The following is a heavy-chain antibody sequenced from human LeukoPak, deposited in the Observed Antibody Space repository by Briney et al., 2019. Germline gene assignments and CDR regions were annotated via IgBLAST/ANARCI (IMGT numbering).Heavy chain of an antibody. CDR1: GYSFTSYW. Sequence: GESLQVSCQGSGYSFTSYWIGWVRQMPGKGLEWMGIIYPGDSDTRYSPSFQGQVTISADKSISTAYLQWSSLKASDTAMYYCARLPCSGGSCYSEPYYFDYWGQGTLVTVSS. D-gene: IGHD2-15*01. CDR2: IYPGDSDT. J-gene: IGHJ4*02. CDR3: ARLPCSGGSCYSEPYYFDY. V-gene: IGHV5-51*01.